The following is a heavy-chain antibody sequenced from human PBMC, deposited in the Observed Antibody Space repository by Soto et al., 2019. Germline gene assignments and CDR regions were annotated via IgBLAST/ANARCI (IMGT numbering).Heavy chain of an antibody. V-gene: IGHV3-7*01. CDR2: IKQDGSEK. J-gene: IGHJ6*02. CDR1: GFTFSSYW. Sequence: PGGSLRLSCAAAGFTFSSYWMSWVRQAQGKGLEWVANIKQDGSEKYCVDSAKGRFTITIDNAKNSLYLQMNSLRAEDTAVYYCAIDIEGWLGYIQPVYYYYGMDVWGQGTTVTVSS. D-gene: IGHD3-10*01. CDR3: AIDIEGWLGYIQPVYYYYGMDV.